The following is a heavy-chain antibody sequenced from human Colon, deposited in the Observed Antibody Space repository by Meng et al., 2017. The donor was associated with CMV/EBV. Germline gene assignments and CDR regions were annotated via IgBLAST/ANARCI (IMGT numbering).Heavy chain of an antibody. Sequence: GESLKISCTASGFTFGDYAMHWVRQVPGKGLEWVSLIVWDGDNKYYGDSVRGRFTISRDNSKNTLFLQLDDVRVEDSALYFCGEDAVHSGTYIDLWGQGTLVTVSS. CDR3: GEDAVHSGTYIDL. CDR1: GFTFGDYA. D-gene: IGHD1-26*01. J-gene: IGHJ4*02. V-gene: IGHV3-43D*04. CDR2: IVWDGDNK.